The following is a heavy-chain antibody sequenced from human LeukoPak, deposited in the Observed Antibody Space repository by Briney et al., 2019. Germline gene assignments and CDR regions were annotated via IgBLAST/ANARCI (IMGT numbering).Heavy chain of an antibody. CDR3: VGGSGWLGEN. Sequence: GGSLRLSCVASGSTFSAYWMTWVRQAPGKRLEWVAYIKQDGTNIQYVDSVKGRFTISRDNAKSSLYLQMNTLRVEDTGVYYCVGGSGWLGENWGQGTLVTVYS. V-gene: IGHV3-7*01. CDR1: GSTFSAYW. CDR2: IKQDGTNI. J-gene: IGHJ4*02. D-gene: IGHD6-19*01.